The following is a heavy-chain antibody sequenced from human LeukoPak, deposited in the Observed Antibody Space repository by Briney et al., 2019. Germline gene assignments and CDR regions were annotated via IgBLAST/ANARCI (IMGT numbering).Heavy chain of an antibody. J-gene: IGHJ4*02. Sequence: ASVKVSCKASGYTFTSYGISWVRQAPGQGLEWMGWIGAYNGNTNYAQKLQGRVTMTTDTSTSTAYMELRSLRSDDTAVYYCARGPSYYYDSSGYCLPDYWGQGTLVTVSS. CDR1: GYTFTSYG. V-gene: IGHV1-18*01. CDR3: ARGPSYYYDSSGYCLPDY. CDR2: IGAYNGNT. D-gene: IGHD3-22*01.